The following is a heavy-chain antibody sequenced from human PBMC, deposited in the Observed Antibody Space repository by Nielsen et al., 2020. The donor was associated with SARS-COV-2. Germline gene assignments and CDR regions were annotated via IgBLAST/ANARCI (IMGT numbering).Heavy chain of an antibody. J-gene: IGHJ6*02. D-gene: IGHD6-13*01. Sequence: SLKISCAASGFTFSSYSMNWVRQAPGKGLEWVSGISWNSGSIGYADSVKGRFTISRDNAKNSLYLQMNSLRAEDTALYYCATLAAAGTGYYYYYGMDVWGQGTTVTVSS. CDR3: ATLAAAGTGYYYYYGMDV. V-gene: IGHV3-9*01. CDR2: ISWNSGSI. CDR1: GFTFSSYS.